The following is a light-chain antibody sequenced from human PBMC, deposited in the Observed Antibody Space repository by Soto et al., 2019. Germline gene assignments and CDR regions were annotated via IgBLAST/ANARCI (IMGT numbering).Light chain of an antibody. CDR3: QQSYITPLT. J-gene: IGKJ4*01. Sequence: DIQMTQSPSSLSASVGGRVTITCRASQSISSYLNWYQQKPGNAAKLLIYVASTLQSGVPSRFSGSGSGTDFTLTISSLQPEDFATYYCQQSYITPLTVGGGTKVEIK. V-gene: IGKV1-39*01. CDR1: QSISSY. CDR2: VAS.